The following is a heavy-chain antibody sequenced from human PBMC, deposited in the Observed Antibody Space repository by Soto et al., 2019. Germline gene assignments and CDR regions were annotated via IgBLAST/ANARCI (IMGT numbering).Heavy chain of an antibody. D-gene: IGHD5-18*01. CDR1: GYSFTSYW. Sequence: GESLKISCKGSGYSFTSYWISWVRQMPGKGLEWMGRIDPSDSYTNYSPSFQGHVTISADKSISTAYLQWSSLKASDTAMYYCARTSMQSRGFSYGHGGMDVWGQGTTVTVSS. V-gene: IGHV5-10-1*01. J-gene: IGHJ6*02. CDR2: IDPSDSYT. CDR3: ARTSMQSRGFSYGHGGMDV.